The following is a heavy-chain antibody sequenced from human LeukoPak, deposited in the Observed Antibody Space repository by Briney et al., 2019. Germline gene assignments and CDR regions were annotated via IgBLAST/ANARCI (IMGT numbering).Heavy chain of an antibody. D-gene: IGHD3-22*01. CDR2: IIPIFGTA. J-gene: IGHJ4*02. CDR3: ARVSFSGNYPIDY. V-gene: IGHV1-69*13. Sequence: SVKVSCKASGGTFISYAISWVRQAPGQGLEWMGGIIPIFGTANYAQKFQGRVTVTADESTSTAYMELSSLRSEDTAVYYCARVSFSGNYPIDYWGQGTLVTVSS. CDR1: GGTFISYA.